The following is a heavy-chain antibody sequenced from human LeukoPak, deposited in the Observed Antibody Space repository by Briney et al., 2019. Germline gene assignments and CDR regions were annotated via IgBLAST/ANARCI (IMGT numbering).Heavy chain of an antibody. J-gene: IGHJ4*02. CDR2: INEDGSTT. CDR3: ARDSSGYSNDY. CDR1: GFTFSSNW. V-gene: IGHV3-74*01. Sequence: GGSLRLSCAASGFTFSSNWMHWVRQAPGKGLVWVSRINEDGSTTNYADSVKGRSTIFRDNAKNSLYLQMNSLRDEDTAVYYCARDSSGYSNDYWGQGTLVTVSS. D-gene: IGHD3-22*01.